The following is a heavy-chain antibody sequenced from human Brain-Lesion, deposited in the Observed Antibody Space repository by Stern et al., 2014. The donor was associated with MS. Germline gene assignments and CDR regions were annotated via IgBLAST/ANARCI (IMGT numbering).Heavy chain of an antibody. CDR2: MNPYSGNA. CDR3: ARAVRNQLLSEY. J-gene: IGHJ4*02. V-gene: IGHV1-8*01. Sequence: VQLVESWAGVEKPGASVKVSCKASGYTFSSYDITWVRQASGQGLEWMGWMNPYSGNAGYAQKFKGRVSMTSDPSISTVYMELTSLTSDDTAVYFCARAVRNQLLSEYWGQGTLVTVSS. D-gene: IGHD2-2*01. CDR1: GYTFSSYD.